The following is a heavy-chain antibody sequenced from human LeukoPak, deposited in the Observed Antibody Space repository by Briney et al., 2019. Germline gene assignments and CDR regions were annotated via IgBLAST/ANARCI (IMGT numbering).Heavy chain of an antibody. V-gene: IGHV1-46*01. J-gene: IGHJ6*03. CDR1: GYTFTSYY. CDR2: INPSGGST. Sequence: ASVKVSCKASGYTFTSYYIHWVRQAPGQGLEWMGIINPSGGSTSYAQKFQGRVTMTRDMSTSTVYMELSSLRSEDTAVYYCARVGRSRGSLPNSYYYMDVWGKGTTVTVSS. CDR3: ARVGRSRGSLPNSYYYMDV. D-gene: IGHD1-26*01.